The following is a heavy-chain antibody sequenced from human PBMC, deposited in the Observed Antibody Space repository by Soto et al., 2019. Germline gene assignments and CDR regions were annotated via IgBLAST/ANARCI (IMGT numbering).Heavy chain of an antibody. CDR2: INHSGST. CDR1: GGSFSGYY. V-gene: IGHV4-34*01. CDR3: ARDGAVTTGLMFDY. J-gene: IGHJ4*02. Sequence: SETLSLTCAVYGGSFSGYYWSWIRQPPGKGLEWIGEINHSGSTNYNPSLKSRVTISVDTSKNQFSLKLSSVTAADTAVYYCARDGAVTTGLMFDYWGQGTLVTVSS. D-gene: IGHD4-17*01.